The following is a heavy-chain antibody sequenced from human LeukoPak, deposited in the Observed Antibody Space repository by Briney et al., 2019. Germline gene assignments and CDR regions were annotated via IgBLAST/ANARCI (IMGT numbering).Heavy chain of an antibody. V-gene: IGHV4-39*07. CDR3: ARDHGYAFDI. D-gene: IGHD2-2*03. CDR2: IYYSGST. J-gene: IGHJ3*02. CDR1: GGSISSGSYY. Sequence: SETLSLTCTVSGGSISSGSYYWSWIRQPAGKGLEWIGSIYYSGSTYYNPSLKSRVTISVDTSKNQFSLKLSSVTAADTAVYYCARDHGYAFDIWGQGTMVTVSS.